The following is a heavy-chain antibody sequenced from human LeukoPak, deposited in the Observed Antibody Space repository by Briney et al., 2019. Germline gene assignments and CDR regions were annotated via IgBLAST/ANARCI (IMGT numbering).Heavy chain of an antibody. Sequence: ASVKVSCKASGGTFSSYAISWVRQAPGQGLEWMGWINPNSGGTNYAQKFQGRVTMTRDTSISTAYMELSRLRSDDTAVYYCARARPRGTALDYWGQGTLVTVSS. CDR2: INPNSGGT. V-gene: IGHV1-2*02. J-gene: IGHJ4*02. CDR1: GGTFSSYA. D-gene: IGHD6-13*01. CDR3: ARARPRGTALDY.